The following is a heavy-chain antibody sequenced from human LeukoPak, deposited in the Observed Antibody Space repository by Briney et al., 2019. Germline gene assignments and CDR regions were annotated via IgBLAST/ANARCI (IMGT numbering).Heavy chain of an antibody. CDR1: GFTSSNFA. CDR3: AKMVHTEQWLLPFDY. J-gene: IGHJ4*02. V-gene: IGHV3-23*01. CDR2: IFGIGGST. D-gene: IGHD6-19*01. Sequence: GGSLRLSCVQPGFTSSNFAMNCVRPTPEKGLEWVLTIFGIGGSTYSTHSVKGRFTISRDNSKTKLYLQMNSLRAKDTAVYYCAKMVHTEQWLLPFDYWGQGTLVTVSS.